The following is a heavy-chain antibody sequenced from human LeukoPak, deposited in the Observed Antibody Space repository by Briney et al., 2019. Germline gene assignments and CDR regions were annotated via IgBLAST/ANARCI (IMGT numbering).Heavy chain of an antibody. CDR3: ARDRGSCTNGVCSAGNWFDP. CDR1: GGTFSSYA. D-gene: IGHD2-8*01. J-gene: IGHJ5*02. CDR2: IIPIFGTA. Sequence: SVKVSCEASGGTFSSYAISWVRQAPGQGLEWMGGIIPIFGTANYAQKFQGRVTITTDESTSTAYMELSSLRSEDTAVYYCARDRGSCTNGVCSAGNWFDPWGQGTLVTVSS. V-gene: IGHV1-69*05.